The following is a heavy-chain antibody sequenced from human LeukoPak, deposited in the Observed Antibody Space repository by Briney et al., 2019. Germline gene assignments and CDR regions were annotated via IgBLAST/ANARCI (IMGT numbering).Heavy chain of an antibody. CDR3: ARGLPPEYFQH. Sequence: SETLSLTCTVSGGSISSYYGSWIRQPPGKGLEWTGYIYYSGRTNYSPSLKSRVTISVDTSKNQFSLRLSSVTVADTAVYYCARGLPPEYFQHWGQGTLVTVSS. V-gene: IGHV4-59*08. J-gene: IGHJ1*01. CDR1: GGSISSYY. CDR2: IYYSGRT.